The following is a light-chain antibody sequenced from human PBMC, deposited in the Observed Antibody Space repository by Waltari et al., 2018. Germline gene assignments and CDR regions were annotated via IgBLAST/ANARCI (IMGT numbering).Light chain of an antibody. CDR1: QSVSSSY. CDR3: QQYGSSPIT. CDR2: GAS. Sequence: EIVLTQSPGTLSLSPGERATLSCRASQSVSSSYLARYQQKPSQAPRHLLYGASSRATGIPDRFSGSGSGTDFTLTISRLEPEDFAVYYCQQYGSSPITFGQGTRLEIK. J-gene: IGKJ5*01. V-gene: IGKV3-20*01.